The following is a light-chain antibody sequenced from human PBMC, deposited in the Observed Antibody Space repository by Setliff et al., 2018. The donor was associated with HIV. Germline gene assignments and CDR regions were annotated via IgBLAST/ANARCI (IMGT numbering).Light chain of an antibody. V-gene: IGLV2-14*03. J-gene: IGLJ2*01. CDR1: GSDIGGYNL. CDR2: DVS. CDR3: SSYTSSNTLMI. Sequence: QSVLTQPASVSGSPGQSITISCTGTGSDIGGYNLVSWYQQHPGKAPKLIIYDVSTRPSGVSSRFSGSKSGNTASLSISGLQGEDEADYHCSSYTSSNTLMIFVGGT.